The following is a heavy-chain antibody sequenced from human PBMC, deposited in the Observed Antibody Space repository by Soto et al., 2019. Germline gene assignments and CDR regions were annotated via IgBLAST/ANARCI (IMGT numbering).Heavy chain of an antibody. V-gene: IGHV3-49*03. CDR2: IRSKAYGGTT. CDR1: GFTFGDYA. J-gene: IGHJ4*02. Sequence: GGSLRLSCTASGFTFGDYAMSWFRQAPGKGLEWVGFIRSKAYGGTTEYAASVKGRFTISRDDSKSIAYLQMNSLKTEDTAVYYCTRVSDYGDEGDHDYWGQGTLVTVSS. CDR3: TRVSDYGDEGDHDY. D-gene: IGHD4-17*01.